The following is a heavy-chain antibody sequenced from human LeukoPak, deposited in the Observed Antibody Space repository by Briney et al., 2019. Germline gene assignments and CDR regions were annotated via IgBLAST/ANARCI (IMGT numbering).Heavy chain of an antibody. CDR1: GYTFTGYY. J-gene: IGHJ4*02. CDR2: INPNSGGT. Sequence: ASVKVSCKASGYTFTGYYMHWVRQAPGQGHEWMGWINPNSGGTNYAQKFQGRVTMTRDTSISTAYMELSRLRSDDTAVYYCARDSAMIVVGDFDYWGQGTLVTVSS. D-gene: IGHD3-22*01. CDR3: ARDSAMIVVGDFDY. V-gene: IGHV1-2*02.